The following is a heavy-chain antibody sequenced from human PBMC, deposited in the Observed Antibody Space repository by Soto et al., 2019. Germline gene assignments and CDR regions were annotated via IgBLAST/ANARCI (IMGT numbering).Heavy chain of an antibody. CDR1: GFTFSDYY. Sequence: GGSLRLSCAASGFTFSDYYMSWIRQAPGKGLEWVSYISSSGSTIYYADSVKGRFTISRDNAKNSLYLQMNSLRAEDTAVYYCARDFRTCLIRSGSYCGGYDYWGQGTLVTVSS. D-gene: IGHD3-10*01. V-gene: IGHV3-11*01. CDR2: ISSSGSTI. CDR3: ARDFRTCLIRSGSYCGGYDY. J-gene: IGHJ4*02.